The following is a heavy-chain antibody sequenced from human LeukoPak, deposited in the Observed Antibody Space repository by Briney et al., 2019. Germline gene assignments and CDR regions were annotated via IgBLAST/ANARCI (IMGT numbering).Heavy chain of an antibody. Sequence: PSETLSLTCTVSSGSISSSSYYWGWIRQPPGKGLEWIGSIYYSGSTYYNPSLKSRVTISVDTSKNQFSLKLSSVTAADTAVYYCARRGIAAARYFDYWGQGTLVTVSS. CDR1: SGSISSSSYY. J-gene: IGHJ4*02. D-gene: IGHD6-13*01. CDR2: IYYSGST. V-gene: IGHV4-39*01. CDR3: ARRGIAAARYFDY.